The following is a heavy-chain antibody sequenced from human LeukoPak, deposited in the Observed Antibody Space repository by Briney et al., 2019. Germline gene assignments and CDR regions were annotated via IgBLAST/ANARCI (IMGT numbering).Heavy chain of an antibody. V-gene: IGHV3-23*01. CDR2: ISGSGANT. D-gene: IGHD2-8*01. CDR3: PEPLPRNWCTSRCPDTGYFYHLDV. CDR1: RFTFGNYA. Sequence: PGASLRLSCAASRFTFGNYAMSWVRQAPGKGLEWVSAISGSGANTYYADSVKGRFTISRDNSKNTLYLQMNSLRGEDTATYYGPEPLPRNWCTSRCPDTGYFYHLDVWGQGTTVTVFS. J-gene: IGHJ6*02.